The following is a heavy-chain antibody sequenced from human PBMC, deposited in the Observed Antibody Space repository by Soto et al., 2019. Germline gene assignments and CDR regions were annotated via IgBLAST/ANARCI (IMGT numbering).Heavy chain of an antibody. CDR2: INPKSGDT. CDR3: ARVNGDAHPRGMDV. J-gene: IGHJ6*02. D-gene: IGHD2-21*02. V-gene: IGHV1-2*04. CDR1: GYTFTDYY. Sequence: QVQLVQSGAEVKKPGASVKVSCKASGYTFTDYYMHWVRQAPGQGLEWMGRINPKSGDTKYAEKFQAWVTMTRDTSISPAYMEVTRLRSDDTAVYYCARVNGDAHPRGMDVWGQGTTVTVSS.